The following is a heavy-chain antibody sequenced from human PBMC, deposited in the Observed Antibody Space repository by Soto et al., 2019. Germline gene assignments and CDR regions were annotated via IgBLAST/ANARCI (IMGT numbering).Heavy chain of an antibody. Sequence: GGSLRLSCAASGFTLSSYSMHWVRQAPGKGLEWVSYISGSGGTIYYADSVKGRFTIYRDNAKNSLSVQMNSLRDEDTAVYFCARETGLRSSGWSYYFDFWGQGTRVTVSS. D-gene: IGHD6-19*01. CDR3: ARETGLRSSGWSYYFDF. V-gene: IGHV3-48*02. J-gene: IGHJ4*02. CDR1: GFTLSSYS. CDR2: ISGSGGTI.